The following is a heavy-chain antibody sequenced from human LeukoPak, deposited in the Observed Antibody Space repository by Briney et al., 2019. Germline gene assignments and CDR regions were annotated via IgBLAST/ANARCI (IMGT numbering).Heavy chain of an antibody. J-gene: IGHJ4*02. Sequence: PSETLSLTCAVYGGPFSGYYWSWIRQPPGKGLEWIGEINHSGSTNYNPSLKSRVTISVDTSKNQFSLKLSSVTAADTAVYYCANRPLGYCSSTSCSIDYWGQGTLVTVSS. D-gene: IGHD2-2*01. CDR1: GGPFSGYY. V-gene: IGHV4-34*01. CDR2: INHSGST. CDR3: ANRPLGYCSSTSCSIDY.